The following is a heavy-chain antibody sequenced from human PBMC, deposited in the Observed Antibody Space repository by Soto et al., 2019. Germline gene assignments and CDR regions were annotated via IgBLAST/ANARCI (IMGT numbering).Heavy chain of an antibody. V-gene: IGHV3-23*01. Sequence: GGSLRLSCAASGFTFSSYAMSWVRQAPGKGLEWVSAISGSGGSTYYVDSVKGRFTISRDNSKNTLYLQMNSLRAEDTAVYYCAKSLLYSYGPEAFGPDDEGMDVWGQGTTVTVSS. D-gene: IGHD5-18*01. CDR3: AKSLLYSYGPEAFGPDDEGMDV. CDR1: GFTFSSYA. J-gene: IGHJ6*02. CDR2: ISGSGGST.